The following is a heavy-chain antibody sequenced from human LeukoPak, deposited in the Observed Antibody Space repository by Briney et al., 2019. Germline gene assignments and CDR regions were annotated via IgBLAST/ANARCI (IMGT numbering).Heavy chain of an antibody. J-gene: IGHJ4*02. CDR2: INHSGST. D-gene: IGHD4-17*01. Sequence: SETLSLTCAVYGGSFSGYYWSWIRQPPGKGLEWIGEINHSGSTNYNPSFKSRVTISVDTSKNQFSLKLSSVTAADTAVYYCARQSYGDFPFDYWGQGTLVTVSS. CDR3: ARQSYGDFPFDY. CDR1: GGSFSGYY. V-gene: IGHV4-34*01.